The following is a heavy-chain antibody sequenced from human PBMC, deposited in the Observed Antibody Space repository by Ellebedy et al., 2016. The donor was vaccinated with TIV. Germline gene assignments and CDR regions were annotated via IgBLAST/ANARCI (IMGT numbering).Heavy chain of an antibody. V-gene: IGHV4-31*03. J-gene: IGHJ4*02. CDR1: GGSISSGGYY. CDR2: IYYSGST. D-gene: IGHD6-13*01. CDR3: ARVSLGQQLAFDY. Sequence: SETLSLXCTVSGGSISSGGYYWSWIRQHPGKGLEWIGYIYYSGSTYYSPSLKSRVTISVDTSKNQFSLKLSSVTAADTAVYYCARVSLGQQLAFDYWGQGTLVTVSS.